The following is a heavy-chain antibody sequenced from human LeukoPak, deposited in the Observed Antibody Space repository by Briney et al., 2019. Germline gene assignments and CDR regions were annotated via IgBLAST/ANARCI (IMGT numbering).Heavy chain of an antibody. V-gene: IGHV3-48*01. J-gene: IGHJ6*03. CDR3: AREVHQYYDFWSGYYKNYYYYYMDV. Sequence: PGGSLRLSCAASGFTFSSYSMNWVRQAPGKGLEWVSYISSSSSTIYYADSVKGRFTISRDNAKNSLYLQMNSLRAEDTAVYYCAREVHQYYDFWSGYYKNYYYYYMDVWGKGTTVTVSS. CDR2: ISSSSSTI. D-gene: IGHD3-3*01. CDR1: GFTFSSYS.